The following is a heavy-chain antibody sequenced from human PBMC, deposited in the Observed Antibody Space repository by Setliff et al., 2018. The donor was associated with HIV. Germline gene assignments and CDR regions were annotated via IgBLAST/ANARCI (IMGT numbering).Heavy chain of an antibody. D-gene: IGHD5-12*01. CDR3: ARDSRQEGYDSYYFDY. CDR1: GYSISSGYY. Sequence: SETLSLTCTVSGYSISSGYYWGFIRQPPGKGPEWIGSIFHSGSTNYNPSLKSRVTISVDTSKNQFSLKLSSVTAADTAVYYCARDSRQEGYDSYYFDYWGQGTLVTVSS. CDR2: IFHSGST. J-gene: IGHJ4*02. V-gene: IGHV4-38-2*02.